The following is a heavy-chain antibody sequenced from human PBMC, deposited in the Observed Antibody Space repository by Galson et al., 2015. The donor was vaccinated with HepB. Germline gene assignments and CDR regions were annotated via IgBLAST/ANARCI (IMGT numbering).Heavy chain of an antibody. CDR2: IKQDGSEK. CDR1: GFTFSSHW. CDR3: ARAGPQGGADFDY. Sequence: SLRLSCAASGFTFSSHWMNWVRQAPGKGLEWVAIIKQDGSEKHYVDSVKSRITINPDTSKNQVYLQLNSVTPEDTAVYYCARAGPQGGADFDYWGQGTRVTVSS. D-gene: IGHD1-26*01. V-gene: IGHV3-7*01. J-gene: IGHJ4*02.